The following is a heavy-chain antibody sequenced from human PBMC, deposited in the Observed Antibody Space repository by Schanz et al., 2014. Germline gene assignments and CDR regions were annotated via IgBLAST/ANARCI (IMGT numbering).Heavy chain of an antibody. CDR1: GGSFSAYY. V-gene: IGHV4-34*01. CDR3: ARQGIGYQHGRYYYYMDV. CDR2: INHSGST. Sequence: QVQLQQWGAGLLKPSETLSLTCAVYGGSFSAYYWNWIRQPPGKGLEWIGEINHSGSTNYNPSLKRRVTISIDTSKSQFSLKLDSVAAADTAVYYCARQGIGYQHGRYYYYMDVWGRGTTVTVSS. J-gene: IGHJ6*03. D-gene: IGHD2-2*01.